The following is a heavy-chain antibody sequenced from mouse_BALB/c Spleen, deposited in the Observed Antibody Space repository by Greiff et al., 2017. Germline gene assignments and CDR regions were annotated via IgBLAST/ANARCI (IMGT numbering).Heavy chain of an antibody. Sequence: EVHLVESGPGLVKPSQSLSLTCSVTGYSITSGYYWTWIRQFPGNKLEWMGYISYDGSNNYNPSLKNRISITRDTSKNQFFLKLNSVTTEDTATYYCAKIYYGKYYAMDYGGQGTSVTVSS. CDR1: GYSITSGYY. CDR3: AKIYYGKYYAMDY. D-gene: IGHD2-1*01. J-gene: IGHJ4*01. CDR2: ISYDGSN. V-gene: IGHV3-6*02.